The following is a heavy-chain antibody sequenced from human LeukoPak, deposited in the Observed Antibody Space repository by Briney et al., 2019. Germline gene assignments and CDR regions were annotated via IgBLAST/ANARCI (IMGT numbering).Heavy chain of an antibody. Sequence: GGSLRLSCAASGFTFSSYAMHWVRQAPGKGLEWVAVISYDGSNKYYADSVKGRFTISRDNSKNTLYLQMNSLRAEDTAVYYCARNPRRAGTPVASAFDIWGQGTMVTVSS. J-gene: IGHJ3*02. CDR3: ARNPRRAGTPVASAFDI. D-gene: IGHD1-1*01. CDR2: ISYDGSNK. CDR1: GFTFSSYA. V-gene: IGHV3-30-3*01.